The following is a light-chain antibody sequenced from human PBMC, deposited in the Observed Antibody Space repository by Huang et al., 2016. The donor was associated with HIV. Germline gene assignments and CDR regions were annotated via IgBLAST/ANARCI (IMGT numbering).Light chain of an antibody. CDR2: GTS. CDR1: QSLSPTY. Sequence: EIVLTQSPGTLSLSPGERAALSCRASQSLSPTYLAWYQQRPGQGPRLLIYGTSTRATGSPDRFSGSGSGTDFTLTISRREPEDFAMYYCQQYVRSPWTFGQGTKVEIK. V-gene: IGKV3-20*01. J-gene: IGKJ1*01. CDR3: QQYVRSPWT.